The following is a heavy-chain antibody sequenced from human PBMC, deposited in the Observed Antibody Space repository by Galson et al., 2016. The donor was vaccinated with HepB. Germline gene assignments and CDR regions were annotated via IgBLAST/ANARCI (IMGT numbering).Heavy chain of an antibody. J-gene: IGHJ4*02. Sequence: ETLSLTCSVSGASVSSNSLYWAWIRQPPGKGLEWIGSIYYSGRTYNNPSLKSRVTMSVDTSKNYFSLKLTSVTAADTAVYYCARQTITAAGDYWGQGTLVTVSS. V-gene: IGHV4-39*01. CDR3: ARQTITAAGDY. D-gene: IGHD6-13*01. CDR1: GASVSSNSLY. CDR2: IYYSGRT.